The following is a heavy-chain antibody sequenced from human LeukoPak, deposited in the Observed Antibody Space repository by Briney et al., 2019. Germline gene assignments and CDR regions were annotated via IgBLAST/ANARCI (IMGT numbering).Heavy chain of an antibody. J-gene: IGHJ4*02. CDR3: ARAGFGELYFGY. CDR2: ISSSSSYI. V-gene: IGHV3-21*01. CDR1: GFTFSSYS. D-gene: IGHD3-10*01. Sequence: GGSLRLSCAASGFTFSSYSMNWVRQAPGKGLEWVSSISSSSSYIYYADSVKGRFTISRDNAKNSLYLQMNSLRAEDTAVYYCARAGFGELYFGYWGQGTLVTVSS.